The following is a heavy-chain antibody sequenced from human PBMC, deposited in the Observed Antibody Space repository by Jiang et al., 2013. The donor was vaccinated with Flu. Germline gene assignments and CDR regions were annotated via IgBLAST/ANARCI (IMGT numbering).Heavy chain of an antibody. Sequence: LLKPSETLSLTCAVSGYSISSGYYWGWIRQPPGKGLEWIGSIYHSGSTYYNPSLKSRVTISVDTSKNQFSLKLSSVTAADTAVYYCARHRGYSYGYWFDPWGQGTLVTVSS. J-gene: IGHJ5*02. CDR2: IYHSGST. CDR3: ARHRGYSYGYWFDP. V-gene: IGHV4-38-2*01. D-gene: IGHD5-18*01. CDR1: GYSISSGYY.